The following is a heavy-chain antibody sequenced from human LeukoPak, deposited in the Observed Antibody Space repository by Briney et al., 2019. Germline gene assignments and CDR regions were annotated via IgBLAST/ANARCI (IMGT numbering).Heavy chain of an antibody. CDR3: ARRSWYPYYYDSSGYYSY. V-gene: IGHV4-34*01. D-gene: IGHD3-22*01. CDR1: GGSFSGYY. J-gene: IGHJ4*02. Sequence: SETLSLTCAVYGGSFSGYYWSWIRQPPGNGLEWIGEINHSGSTNYNPSLKSRVTISVDTSKNQFSLKLSSVTAADTAVYYCARRSWYPYYYDSSGYYSYWGQGTLVTVSS. CDR2: INHSGST.